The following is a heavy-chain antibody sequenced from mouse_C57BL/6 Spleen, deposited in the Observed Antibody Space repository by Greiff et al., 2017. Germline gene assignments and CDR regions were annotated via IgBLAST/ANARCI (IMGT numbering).Heavy chain of an antibody. CDR2: FHPGSGSI. J-gene: IGHJ4*01. CDR1: GYTFTEYT. CDR3: ARHEAPNYYGSSYGAMDY. Sequence: QVQLQQSGAELVKPGASVKLSCKASGYTFTEYTIHWVKQRSGQGLEWIGWFHPGSGSIKYNEKFKDKATLTADKSSSTVYMELSRLTSEDSAVYFCARHEAPNYYGSSYGAMDYWSQGTSVTVSS. V-gene: IGHV1-62-2*01. D-gene: IGHD1-1*01.